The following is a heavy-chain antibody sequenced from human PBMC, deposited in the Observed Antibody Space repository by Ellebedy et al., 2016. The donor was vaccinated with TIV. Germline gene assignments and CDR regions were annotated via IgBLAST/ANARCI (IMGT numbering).Heavy chain of an antibody. Sequence: SLKISXAASGFTFDDYAMHWVRQAPGKGLEWVSGISWNSGSIGYADSVKGRFTISRDNAKNSLYLQMNSLRAEDTALYYCAKDRELTGYSSGWYGGGLDYWGQGTLVTVSS. V-gene: IGHV3-9*01. CDR3: AKDRELTGYSSGWYGGGLDY. J-gene: IGHJ4*02. CDR1: GFTFDDYA. CDR2: ISWNSGSI. D-gene: IGHD6-19*01.